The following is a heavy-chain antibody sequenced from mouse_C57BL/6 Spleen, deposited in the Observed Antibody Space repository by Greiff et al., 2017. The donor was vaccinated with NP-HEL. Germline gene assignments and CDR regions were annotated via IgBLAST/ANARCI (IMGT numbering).Heavy chain of an antibody. CDR1: GYTFTSYG. D-gene: IGHD3-2*02. CDR2: IYPRSGNT. J-gene: IGHJ2*01. Sequence: QVQLKESGAELARPGASVKLSCKASGYTFTSYGISWVKQRTGQGLEWIGEIYPRSGNTYYNEKFKGKATLTADKSSSTAYMELRSLTSEDSAVYFCARWGSSGYRRFDYWGQGTTLTVSS. CDR3: ARWGSSGYRRFDY. V-gene: IGHV1-81*01.